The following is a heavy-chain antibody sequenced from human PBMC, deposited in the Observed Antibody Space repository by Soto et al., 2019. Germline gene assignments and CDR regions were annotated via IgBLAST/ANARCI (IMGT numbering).Heavy chain of an antibody. V-gene: IGHV3-23*01. CDR1: GYNVNKYA. D-gene: IGHD3-22*01. Sequence: LRLSCVASGYNVNKYAVSWVRQAPGKGLEWVSAISSGGDNTHYADSVKGRFTITRDNSKNMLYLEMNSLTVEDTAVYYCVRRAQYFDGTGFHAFDIWGQGTRVTVSS. CDR2: ISSGGDNT. CDR3: VRRAQYFDGTGFHAFDI. J-gene: IGHJ3*02.